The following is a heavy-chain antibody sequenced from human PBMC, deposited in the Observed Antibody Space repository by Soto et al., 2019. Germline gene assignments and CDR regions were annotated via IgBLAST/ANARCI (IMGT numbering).Heavy chain of an antibody. CDR3: ARGDKYYDFWSGYYTGPYYFDY. J-gene: IGHJ4*02. Sequence: GGSLRLSCAASGFTFSSYGMHWVRQAPGKGLEWVAVIWYDGSNKYYADSVKGRFTISRDNSKNTLYLQMNSLRAEDTAVYYCARGDKYYDFWSGYYTGPYYFDYWGQGTLVTVSS. D-gene: IGHD3-3*01. CDR2: IWYDGSNK. CDR1: GFTFSSYG. V-gene: IGHV3-33*01.